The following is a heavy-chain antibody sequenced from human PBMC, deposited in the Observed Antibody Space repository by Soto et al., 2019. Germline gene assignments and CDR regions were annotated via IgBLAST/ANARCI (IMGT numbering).Heavy chain of an antibody. J-gene: IGHJ4*02. CDR2: ISGSGGST. CDR1: GFTFSSYA. Sequence: GSLRLSCAASGFTFSSYAMSWVRQAPGKGLEWVSAISGSGGSTYYADSVKGRFTISRDNSKNTLYLQMNSLRAEDTAVYYCAKDRDVLRYFDWLLYFDYWGQGTLVTVSS. D-gene: IGHD3-9*01. CDR3: AKDRDVLRYFDWLLYFDY. V-gene: IGHV3-23*01.